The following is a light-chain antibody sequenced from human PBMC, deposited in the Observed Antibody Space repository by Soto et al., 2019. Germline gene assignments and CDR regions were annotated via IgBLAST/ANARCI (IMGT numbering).Light chain of an antibody. CDR1: SSDVGGYNY. V-gene: IGLV2-11*01. CDR3: CSYAGRYTYV. Sequence: QSVLTEPGSVSGSPGQSVTISCAGTSSDVGGYNYVSWYQQHPGKAPKLMIYDVSKRPSGAPDRFSGSKSGNTASLTISGLQADDEADYYCCSYAGRYTYVFGTGTKVTVL. J-gene: IGLJ1*01. CDR2: DVS.